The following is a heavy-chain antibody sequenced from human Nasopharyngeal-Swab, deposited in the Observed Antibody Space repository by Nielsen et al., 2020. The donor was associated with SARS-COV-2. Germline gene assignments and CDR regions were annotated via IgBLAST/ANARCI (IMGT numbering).Heavy chain of an antibody. J-gene: IGHJ4*02. D-gene: IGHD7-27*01. Sequence: GGSLRLSCAASGFTFSSYWMNWVRLTPMKRLEWVATVKQDGSAIYHVDSLKGRFTISRDNAKNSLYLQMNSLRAGDMAVYYCAREDWGKLDYWGQGTLVTVSS. CDR3: AREDWGKLDY. V-gene: IGHV3-7*04. CDR2: VKQDGSAI. CDR1: GFTFSSYW.